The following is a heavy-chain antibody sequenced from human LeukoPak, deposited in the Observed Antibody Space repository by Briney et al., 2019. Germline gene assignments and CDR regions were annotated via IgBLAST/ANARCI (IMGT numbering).Heavy chain of an antibody. J-gene: IGHJ4*02. D-gene: IGHD1-1*01. CDR2: ISSSSGSI. V-gene: IGHV3-21*01. CDR3: ARDWNYFSY. Sequence: GGSLRLSCAASGFTFSSYSMNWVRQAPGKGLEWVSSISSSSGSIYYADSVKGRFTISRDNAKNSVYLQMNSLRAEDTAVYYCARDWNYFSYWGQGTLVTVSS. CDR1: GFTFSSYS.